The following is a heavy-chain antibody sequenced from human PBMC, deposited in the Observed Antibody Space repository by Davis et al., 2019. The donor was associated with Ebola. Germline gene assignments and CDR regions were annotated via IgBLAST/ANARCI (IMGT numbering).Heavy chain of an antibody. V-gene: IGHV1-69*04. J-gene: IGHJ5*02. Sequence: SVTVSCKPSGGTFTNYAVNWVRQAPGQGLEWMGRIIPVVDTKDYAKKFQGRVTLTADKATNTAYMELSGLRFDDTAVYYCARGKWFDPWGQGTLVSVTS. CDR1: GGTFTNYA. CDR3: ARGKWFDP. CDR2: IIPVVDTK.